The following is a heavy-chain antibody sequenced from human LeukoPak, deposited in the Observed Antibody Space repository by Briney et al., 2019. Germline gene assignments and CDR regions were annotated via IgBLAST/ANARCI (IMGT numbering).Heavy chain of an antibody. V-gene: IGHV1-69*05. CDR3: ATYCTNGVCSFDY. CDR2: IIPIFGTA. Sequence: GASVKVSCKASGGTFSSYAISWVRQAPGQGLEWMGRIIPIFGTANYAQKFQGRVTITTDESTSTAYMELSSLRSEDTAVYYCATYCTNGVCSFDYWGQGTLVTVSS. D-gene: IGHD2-8*01. CDR1: GGTFSSYA. J-gene: IGHJ4*02.